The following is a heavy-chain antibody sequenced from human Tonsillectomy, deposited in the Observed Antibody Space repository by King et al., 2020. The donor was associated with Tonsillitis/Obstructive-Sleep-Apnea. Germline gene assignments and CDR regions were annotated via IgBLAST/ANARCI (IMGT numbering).Heavy chain of an antibody. V-gene: IGHV1-46*01. Sequence: LQLVQSGAEVKKPGASVKVSCKTSGYTFTSYYMHWVRQAPGQGLEWMGIINPSGGSTSYAQQFQGRVTMTRDTSTSTVYMELSSLGSEDTAVYYCARDERDVDYYGSGSYGPFDDWGQGTLVTVSS. J-gene: IGHJ4*02. D-gene: IGHD3-10*01. CDR2: INPSGGST. CDR1: GYTFTSYY. CDR3: ARDERDVDYYGSGSYGPFDD.